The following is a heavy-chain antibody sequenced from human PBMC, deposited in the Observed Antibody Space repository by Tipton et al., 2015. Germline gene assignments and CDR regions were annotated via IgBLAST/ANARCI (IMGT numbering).Heavy chain of an antibody. D-gene: IGHD6-19*01. CDR1: GGSFSGYY. J-gene: IGHJ4*02. V-gene: IGHV4-34*01. CDR2: INHRGRT. Sequence: TLSLTCAVYGGSFSGYYWGWIRQSPGKGLEWIGEINHRGRTNYTPSLESRVTISVDTSKNHFSLNLTSVTAADTAVYYCARLKVRGIPWLGQWDYWGQGTLVTVSS. CDR3: ARLKVRGIPWLGQWDY.